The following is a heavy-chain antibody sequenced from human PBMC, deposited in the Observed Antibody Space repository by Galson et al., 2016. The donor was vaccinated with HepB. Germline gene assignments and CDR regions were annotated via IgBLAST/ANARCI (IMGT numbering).Heavy chain of an antibody. D-gene: IGHD6-19*01. CDR3: AKDRGLQYSSGHYDL. V-gene: IGHV1-69*17. CDR1: GDTFGNHH. J-gene: IGHJ5*02. Sequence: QSGAEVKKPGESLRISCRGSGDTFGNHHFAWVRQAPGQGLEWLGETPPLFGIPRYSPTFQGRLTITADQSTTTVYMELSSLTSEDTAVYFCAKDRGLQYSSGHYDLWGQGTLVIVSS. CDR2: TPPLFGIP.